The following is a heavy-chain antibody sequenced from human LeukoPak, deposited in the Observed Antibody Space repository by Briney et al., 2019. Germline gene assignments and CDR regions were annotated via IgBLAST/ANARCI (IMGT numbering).Heavy chain of an antibody. CDR3: AKDLKVEGYCSSTSCYPNFDY. D-gene: IGHD2-2*01. CDR1: GFTFSSYA. CDR2: ISGSDRST. Sequence: SGGSLRLSCAASGFTFSSYAMSWVRQAPGKGLEWVSAISGSDRSTYYADSVKGRFTISRDNSKNTLYLQMNSLRAEDTAVYYCAKDLKVEGYCSSTSCYPNFDYWGQGTLVTVSS. V-gene: IGHV3-23*01. J-gene: IGHJ4*02.